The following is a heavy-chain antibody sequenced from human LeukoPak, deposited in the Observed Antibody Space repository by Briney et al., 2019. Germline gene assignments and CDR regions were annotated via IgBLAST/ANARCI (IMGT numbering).Heavy chain of an antibody. D-gene: IGHD3-9*01. Sequence: KPGGSPRLSCAASGFTFSTYTINWVRQAPGKGLEWVSSISSSSDYINYADSVKGRFTISRDNAKNTLYLQMNSLRAEDTAVYYCARGPRSYDDILTGSGDYWGQGTLVTVSS. CDR2: ISSSSDYI. CDR3: ARGPRSYDDILTGSGDY. J-gene: IGHJ4*02. CDR1: GFTFSTYT. V-gene: IGHV3-21*01.